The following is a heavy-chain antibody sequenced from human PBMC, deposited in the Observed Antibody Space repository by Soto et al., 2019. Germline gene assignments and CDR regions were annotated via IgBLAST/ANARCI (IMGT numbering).Heavy chain of an antibody. Sequence: SATLYLTCTFSGGSISSYYCSWIRQHPRKVLEWNGYIYYSGSTYYNPSRNSRVTISVDTSKTQCSLKLSSVHAEDTAVYYCAIARGSSGYLGYYYGMDVWGQGTTVTVAS. J-gene: IGHJ6*02. D-gene: IGHD5-12*01. V-gene: IGHV4-59*06. CDR3: AIARGSSGYLGYYYGMDV. CDR1: GGSISSYY. CDR2: IYYSGST.